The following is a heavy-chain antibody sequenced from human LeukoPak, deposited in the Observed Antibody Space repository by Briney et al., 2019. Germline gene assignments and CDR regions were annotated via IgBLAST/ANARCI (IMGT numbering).Heavy chain of an antibody. Sequence: SETLSLTCSVSGDSINNYYCSWIRQTPRGGLEWIGYVYYSGSTNYNPSLKSRVTISVDTSKNQFSLKLTSVTAADTAVYYCARDYSPAAPRGHTYGIDSWGPGTLVTVSS. CDR1: GDSINNYY. CDR3: ARDYSPAAPRGHTYGIDS. CDR2: VYYSGST. J-gene: IGHJ4*02. V-gene: IGHV4-59*01. D-gene: IGHD5-18*01.